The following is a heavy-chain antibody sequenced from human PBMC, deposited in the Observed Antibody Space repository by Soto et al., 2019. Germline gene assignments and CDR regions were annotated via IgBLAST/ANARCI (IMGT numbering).Heavy chain of an antibody. CDR1: GGSVSSGSYY. Sequence: QVQLQESGPGLVKPSETLSLTCTVSGGSVSSGSYYWSWIRQPPGKGLEWIRYIYYSGGTNYNPSLKSRVTISVDTSKNQFSLKLSSVTAADTAVYYCASYSGGWYDVSYWGQGTLVTVSS. CDR2: IYYSGGT. D-gene: IGHD6-19*01. J-gene: IGHJ1*01. V-gene: IGHV4-61*01. CDR3: ASYSGGWYDVSY.